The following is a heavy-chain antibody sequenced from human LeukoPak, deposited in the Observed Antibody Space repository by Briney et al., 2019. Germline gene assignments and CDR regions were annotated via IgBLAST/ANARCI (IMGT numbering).Heavy chain of an antibody. CDR3: GRGGKVEQLVLAR. CDR2: ISSSSSYI. Sequence: GGSLRLSCAASGFTFSSYSMNWVRQAPGKGLEWVSSISSSSSYIYYADSVKGRFTISRDNAKNSLYLQMNSLRAEDTAVYYCGRGGKVEQLVLARWGQGSLVTVSS. V-gene: IGHV3-21*01. CDR1: GFTFSSYS. J-gene: IGHJ4*02. D-gene: IGHD6-13*01.